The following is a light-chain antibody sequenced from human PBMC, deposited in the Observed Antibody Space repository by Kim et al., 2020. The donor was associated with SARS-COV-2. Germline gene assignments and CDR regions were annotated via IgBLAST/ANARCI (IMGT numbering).Light chain of an antibody. CDR3: HACDSRPGV. J-gene: IGLJ3*02. CDR1: KLGDKY. CDR2: QDS. Sequence: SYELTQPPSVSVSPGQTASITCSGDKLGDKYVCWYQQKSGQSPVLVIHQDSKRPSGIPERFSGSNSGNTATLTISGTQAMDEAEYSCHACDSRPGVFGGGTQLS. V-gene: IGLV3-1*01.